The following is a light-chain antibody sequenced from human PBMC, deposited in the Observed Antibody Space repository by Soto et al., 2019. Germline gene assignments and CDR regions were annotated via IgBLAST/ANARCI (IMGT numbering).Light chain of an antibody. Sequence: MTHSPLSLPVTLGQPASISCRSSQTISNYLAWYQQKPGKAPKVLIYDASNLESGVPSRFRRSGSGTEFTLTISSLQADDYATYYCQHYDDYPWTFGQVTKVDIX. J-gene: IGKJ1*01. V-gene: IGKV1-5*01. CDR1: QTISNY. CDR3: QHYDDYPWT. CDR2: DAS.